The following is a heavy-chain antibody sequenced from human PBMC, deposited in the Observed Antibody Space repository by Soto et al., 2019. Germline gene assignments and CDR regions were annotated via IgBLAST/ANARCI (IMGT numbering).Heavy chain of an antibody. J-gene: IGHJ1*01. Sequence: PSETLSLTCSVSGVSISSGSYYWTWIRQPPGKGLEWIGYIYSSGGTSYNPSLKSRVTISVDTSKNQFSLKLSSVTAADTAVYYCARDGDGYDHWGQGTLVTVSS. CDR1: GVSISSGSYY. CDR2: IYSSGGT. CDR3: ARDGDGYDH. D-gene: IGHD5-12*01. V-gene: IGHV4-61*01.